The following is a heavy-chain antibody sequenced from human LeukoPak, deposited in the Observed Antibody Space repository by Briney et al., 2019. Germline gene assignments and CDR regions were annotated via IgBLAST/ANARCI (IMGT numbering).Heavy chain of an antibody. Sequence: PSETLSLTCSASGGSISNYYWSWIRQPAGKGLDWIGRISTSGSTNYKPSLRSRVTISMDASKDQFSLRLSSVTAANTAVYYCAREIPTIAVPYYFDGWGPGTLVTVSS. V-gene: IGHV4-4*07. J-gene: IGHJ4*02. D-gene: IGHD2-15*01. CDR2: ISTSGST. CDR3: AREIPTIAVPYYFDG. CDR1: GGSISNYY.